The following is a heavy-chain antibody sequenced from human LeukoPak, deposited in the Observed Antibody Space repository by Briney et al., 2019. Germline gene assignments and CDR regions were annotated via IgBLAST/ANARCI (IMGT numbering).Heavy chain of an antibody. CDR2: IYPDDSDT. Sequence: PGESLKISCKGSGYNFANSWIGWVRPMPGKGLEWMGIIYPDDSDTRYSPSFQGQVTISADKSISTAYLQWSSLKASDTAMYYCARTVVPAAMCDYWGQGTLVTVSS. CDR3: ARTVVPAAMCDY. D-gene: IGHD2-2*01. J-gene: IGHJ4*02. CDR1: GYNFANSW. V-gene: IGHV5-51*01.